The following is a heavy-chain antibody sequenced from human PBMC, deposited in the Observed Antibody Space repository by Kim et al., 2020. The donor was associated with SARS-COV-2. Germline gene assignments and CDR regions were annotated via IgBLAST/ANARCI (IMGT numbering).Heavy chain of an antibody. CDR1: GGSISSSNNY. J-gene: IGHJ4*02. CDR3: ARSQNHYFDY. Sequence: SETLSLTCTVSGGSISSSNNYWGWIRQPPGKGLEWIGSIYYSGSTYYNPSLKSRVTIFVDASKNQFSLNLSSLTAADTAVYYCARSQNHYFDYWGQGTLV. CDR2: IYYSGST. V-gene: IGHV4-39*01.